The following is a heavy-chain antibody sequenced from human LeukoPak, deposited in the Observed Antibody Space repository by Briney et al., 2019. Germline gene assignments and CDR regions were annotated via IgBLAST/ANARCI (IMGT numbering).Heavy chain of an antibody. D-gene: IGHD5-12*01. CDR2: ISPSSDNI. CDR1: GFSFSDRY. CDR3: VTESGWLFDY. V-gene: IGHV3-11*04. Sequence: GGSLRLSCVAAGFSFSDRYMSWIRQAPGKGMEWVAYISPSSDNIHYADSVKGRFTISRDNARNSLFLQMNGLKAEDTAVYYCVTESGWLFDYWGQGTLVTVSS. J-gene: IGHJ4*02.